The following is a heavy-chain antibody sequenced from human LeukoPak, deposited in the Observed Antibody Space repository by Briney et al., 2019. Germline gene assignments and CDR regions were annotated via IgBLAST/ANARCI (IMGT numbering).Heavy chain of an antibody. CDR2: IYYSGTI. Sequence: KPSETLSLTCIVSGGSIRSGNDYWGWIRQPPGKGLEWIGSIYYSGTIYYNPSLKSRVTISVDTSKNQFSLKLSSVTAADTAVYYCARHWAAVAGFDYWGQGTLVTVSS. V-gene: IGHV4-39*01. CDR1: GGSIRSGNDY. CDR3: ARHWAAVAGFDY. D-gene: IGHD6-19*01. J-gene: IGHJ4*02.